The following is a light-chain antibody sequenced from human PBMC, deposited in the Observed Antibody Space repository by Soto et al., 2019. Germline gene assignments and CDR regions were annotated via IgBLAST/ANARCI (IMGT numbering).Light chain of an antibody. CDR3: QQYNNWSIT. V-gene: IGKV3-15*01. J-gene: IGKJ5*01. CDR2: GAS. Sequence: EIVMTQSPATLSVSPGERATLSCRASQSVSSNLAWYQQKPGQAPRLLIYGASTRAPGIPARFSGSGSGTEFTITISSLQSEDFAVYYCQQYNNWSITFGQGTRLEIK. CDR1: QSVSSN.